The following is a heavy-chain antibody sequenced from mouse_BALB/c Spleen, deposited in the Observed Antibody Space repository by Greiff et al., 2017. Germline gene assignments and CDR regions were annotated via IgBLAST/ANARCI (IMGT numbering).Heavy chain of an antibody. J-gene: IGHJ2*01. CDR2: ISSGSSTI. CDR1: GFTFSSFG. D-gene: IGHD2-10*01. Sequence: EVLLVESGGGLVQPGGSRKLSCAASGFTFSSFGMHWVRQAPEKGLEWVAYISSGSSTIYYADTVKGRFTISRDNPKNTLFLQMTSLRSEDTALYYCARSLSYYGNRYDFDYWGQGTTVTVSS. CDR3: ARSLSYYGNRYDFDY. V-gene: IGHV5-17*02.